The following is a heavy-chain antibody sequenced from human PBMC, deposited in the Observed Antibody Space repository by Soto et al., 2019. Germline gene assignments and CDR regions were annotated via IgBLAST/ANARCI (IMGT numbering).Heavy chain of an antibody. CDR1: GFTFSSYG. CDR2: ISYDGSNK. D-gene: IGHD2-15*01. Sequence: GGSLRLSCAASGFTFSSYGMHWVRQAPGKGLEWVAVISYDGSNKYYADSVKGRFTISRDNYKNTLYLQMNSLRAEDTAVYYCAKDYCSGGSCYSFDYWGQGTLVTVSS. CDR3: AKDYCSGGSCYSFDY. V-gene: IGHV3-30*18. J-gene: IGHJ4*02.